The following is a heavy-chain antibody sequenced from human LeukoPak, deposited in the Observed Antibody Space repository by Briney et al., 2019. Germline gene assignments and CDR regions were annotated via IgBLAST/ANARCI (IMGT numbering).Heavy chain of an antibody. CDR2: IKQDGSER. CDR1: GITFRNYW. CDR3: AREGYYYDDSGYYPGAFDI. J-gene: IGHJ3*02. Sequence: GGSLRLSCVASGITFRNYWMSWVRQAPGKGLEWVANIKQDGSERYYVDSVKGRFTISRDNAKNSLYLQMNSLRVEDTAVYYCAREGYYYDDSGYYPGAFDIWGQGTMVTVS. V-gene: IGHV3-7*01. D-gene: IGHD3-22*01.